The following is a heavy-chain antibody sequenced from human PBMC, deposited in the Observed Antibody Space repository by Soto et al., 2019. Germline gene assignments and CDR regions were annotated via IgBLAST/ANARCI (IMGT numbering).Heavy chain of an antibody. CDR3: AKGGQLLTEGGGY. CDR2: ISWNSGSI. Sequence: EVQLVESGGGLVQPGRSLRLSCAASGFTFDDYAMHWVRQAPGKGLEWVSGISWNSGSIGYADSVKGRFTISRDNAKTSLYLQMNSLGAEDTALYYCAKGGQLLTEGGGYWGQGTLVTVSS. J-gene: IGHJ4*02. V-gene: IGHV3-9*01. D-gene: IGHD2-2*01. CDR1: GFTFDDYA.